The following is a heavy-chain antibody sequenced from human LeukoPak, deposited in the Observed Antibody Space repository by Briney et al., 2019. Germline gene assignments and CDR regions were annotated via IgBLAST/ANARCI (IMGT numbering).Heavy chain of an antibody. Sequence: GGSLRLSCEGSGFTFSNYWMGWVRRAPGKGLQWVASIKTDGSEKYYVDSVKGRFTISRDNAKNSLYLQMNSLRAEDTAVYYCARLQYSFLYGSGSYGVDYWGQGTLVTVSS. CDR1: GFTFSNYW. D-gene: IGHD3-10*01. J-gene: IGHJ4*02. CDR3: ARLQYSFLYGSGSYGVDY. V-gene: IGHV3-7*01. CDR2: IKTDGSEK.